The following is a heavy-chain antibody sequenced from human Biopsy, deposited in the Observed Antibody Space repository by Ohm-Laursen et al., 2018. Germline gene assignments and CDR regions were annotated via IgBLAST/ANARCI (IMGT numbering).Heavy chain of an antibody. Sequence: SETLSLTCPVSGGSLKNYYCSWIRQPAGKGLEWIGRVYTSGSTSYNPSLESRVTMSVVTSKNQFSLNVTSMTAADTALYYCARDYGLELGGLEAFDIWGQGTMVTVSS. V-gene: IGHV4-4*07. D-gene: IGHD1-7*01. CDR2: VYTSGST. J-gene: IGHJ3*02. CDR3: ARDYGLELGGLEAFDI. CDR1: GGSLKNYY.